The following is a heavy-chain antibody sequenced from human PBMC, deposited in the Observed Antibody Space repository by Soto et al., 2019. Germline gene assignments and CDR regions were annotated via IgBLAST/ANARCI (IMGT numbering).Heavy chain of an antibody. V-gene: IGHV4-59*01. CDR2: IYYSGST. J-gene: IGHJ5*02. Sequence: PSETQSLTCTVSGGSISSYYWSWIRQPPGKGLEWIGYIYYSGSTNYNHSLKSRVTISLDTSKNQFSLKLRSVTAGDTAVYYCARVPVDTYMIYWSDPWGQGTLVTVSS. D-gene: IGHD5-18*01. CDR3: ARVPVDTYMIYWSDP. CDR1: GGSISSYY.